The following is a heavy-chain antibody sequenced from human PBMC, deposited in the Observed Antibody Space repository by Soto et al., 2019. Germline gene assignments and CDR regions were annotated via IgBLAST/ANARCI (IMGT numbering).Heavy chain of an antibody. Sequence: VQLVESGGGLVQPGGSLRLSCAASGFTFSSYAMHWVRQAPGKGLEWVAVISYDGSNKYYADSVKGRFTISRDNSKNTLYLQMNSLRAEDTAVYYCARDSTLGWELLTDAFDIWGQGTMVTVSS. D-gene: IGHD1-26*01. CDR3: ARDSTLGWELLTDAFDI. CDR2: ISYDGSNK. V-gene: IGHV3-30-3*01. CDR1: GFTFSSYA. J-gene: IGHJ3*02.